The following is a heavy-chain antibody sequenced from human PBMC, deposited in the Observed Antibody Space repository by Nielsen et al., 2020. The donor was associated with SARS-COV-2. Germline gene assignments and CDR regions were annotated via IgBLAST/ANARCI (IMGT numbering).Heavy chain of an antibody. J-gene: IGHJ4*02. V-gene: IGHV3-66*02. CDR3: ARDLLAAAVDY. Sequence: GESLKISCAASGFTVSSNYMSWVRQAPGKGLEWVSVIYSGGSTYYADSVKGRFTISRDNSKNTVYLQLNSLRAEDTAVYYCARDLLAAAVDYWGQGTLVTVSS. CDR1: GFTVSSNY. CDR2: IYSGGST. D-gene: IGHD6-13*01.